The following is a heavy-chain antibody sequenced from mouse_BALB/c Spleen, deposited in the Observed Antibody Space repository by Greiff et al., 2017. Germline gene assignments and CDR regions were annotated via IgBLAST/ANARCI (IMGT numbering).Heavy chain of an antibody. Sequence: EADGGLVQPNGSLKLSCAALGFIFITYAMHWVRQAPGKGLEWAARIRSNSNNYATYYVDSVKDRFTISRNDSQSMLYLQMNNSKTEDTAMYYNMSDYYGVKGFDYWGQGTTLTVSS. CDR2: IRSNSNNYAT. J-gene: IGHJ2*01. D-gene: IGHD1-1*01. V-gene: IGHV10-1*02. CDR3: MSDYYGVKGFDY. CDR1: GFIFITYA.